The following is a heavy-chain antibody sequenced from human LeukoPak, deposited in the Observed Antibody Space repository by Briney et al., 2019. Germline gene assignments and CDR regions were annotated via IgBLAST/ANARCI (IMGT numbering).Heavy chain of an antibody. J-gene: IGHJ1*01. CDR2: ISSGGGTT. D-gene: IGHD3-10*01. V-gene: IGHV3-23*01. CDR3: ATFVAIITTRDGLYFRL. Sequence: GGSLRLSCAASGFTFSSYAMSWVRQAPGKGLEWVSGISSGGGTTYHADSVKGRFTISRDNSKNTLFLQMNSLRAEDTAIYYCATFVAIITTRDGLYFRLWGQGTLVSVSS. CDR1: GFTFSSYA.